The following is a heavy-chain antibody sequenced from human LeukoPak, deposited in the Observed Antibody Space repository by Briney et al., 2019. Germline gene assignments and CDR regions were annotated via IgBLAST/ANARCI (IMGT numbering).Heavy chain of an antibody. CDR2: ISSSSSYI. CDR1: GFTFSSYS. CDR3: AKLAEKYYDFWSGYDYFDY. Sequence: GGSLRLSCAASGFTFSSYSMNWVRQAPGKGLEWVSSISSSSSYIYYADSVKGRFTISRDNSKNTLYLQMNSLRAEDTAVYYCAKLAEKYYDFWSGYDYFDYWGQGTLVTVSS. D-gene: IGHD3-3*01. J-gene: IGHJ4*02. V-gene: IGHV3-21*04.